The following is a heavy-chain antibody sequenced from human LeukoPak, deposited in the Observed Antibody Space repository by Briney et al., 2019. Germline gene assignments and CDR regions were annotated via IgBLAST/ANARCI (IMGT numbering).Heavy chain of an antibody. D-gene: IGHD4-17*01. CDR1: GFTFDDYA. V-gene: IGHV3-9*03. CDR2: ISWNSGSI. J-gene: IGHJ2*01. CDR3: AKAPTGTSGWYFDL. Sequence: GRSLRLSCAASGFTFDDYAMHWVRQAPGKGLEWVSGISWNSGSIGYADSVKGRFTISRDNAKNSLYLQMNSLRAEDMALCYCAKAPTGTSGWYFDLWGRGTLVTVSS.